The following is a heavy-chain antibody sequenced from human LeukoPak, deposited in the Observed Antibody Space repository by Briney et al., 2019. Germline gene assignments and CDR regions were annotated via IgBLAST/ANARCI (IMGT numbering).Heavy chain of an antibody. Sequence: SQTLSLTCTVSGGSISSYYWSWIRQPPGKGLEWIGYIYYSGSTNYNPSLKSRVTISVDTSKNQFSLKLSSVTAADTAVYYCARRGRVTTLRYYYYYMDVWGKGTTVTISS. V-gene: IGHV4-59*12. CDR2: IYYSGST. J-gene: IGHJ6*03. CDR1: GGSISSYY. D-gene: IGHD4-17*01. CDR3: ARRGRVTTLRYYYYYMDV.